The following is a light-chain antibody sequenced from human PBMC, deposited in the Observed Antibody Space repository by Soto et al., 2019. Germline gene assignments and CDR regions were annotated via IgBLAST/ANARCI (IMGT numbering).Light chain of an antibody. CDR2: AAS. V-gene: IGKV1-39*01. CDR1: QSISNH. CDR3: QQSYSMWT. Sequence: DIQMTQSPSSLSASVEDRVIITCRASQSISNHLNWYQQKPGKAPKLLIFAASSLQSGVPSRFSGSRSGPDFTLTISSLQPEDFATYYCQQSYSMWTFGQGTKVDI. J-gene: IGKJ1*01.